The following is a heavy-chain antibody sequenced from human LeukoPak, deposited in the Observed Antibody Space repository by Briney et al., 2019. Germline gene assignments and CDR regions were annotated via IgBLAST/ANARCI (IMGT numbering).Heavy chain of an antibody. CDR2: ISSSSSYI. CDR1: GFTFSSYS. V-gene: IGHV3-21*01. CDR3: WADVEMATISGGY. J-gene: IGHJ4*02. Sequence: NPGGSLRLSCAASGFTFSSYSMNWVRQAPGKGLEWVSSISSSSSYIYYADSVKGRFTISRDNAKNSLYLQMNSLRAEDTAVYYCWADVEMATISGGYWGQGTLVTVSS. D-gene: IGHD5-24*01.